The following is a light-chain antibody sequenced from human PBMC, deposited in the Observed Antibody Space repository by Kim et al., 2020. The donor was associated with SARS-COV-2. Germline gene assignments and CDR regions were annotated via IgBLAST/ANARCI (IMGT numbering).Light chain of an antibody. V-gene: IGLV2-14*03. Sequence: GQSITISCTGTTTDVGNYNFVSWYQHHPGEAPKVLIYDVTKRPSGVSNRVFGSKSGNTASLTISGLQTEDEADYYCCSYASGSTLIFGGGTQLTVL. J-gene: IGLJ2*01. CDR2: DVT. CDR3: CSYASGSTLI. CDR1: TTDVGNYNF.